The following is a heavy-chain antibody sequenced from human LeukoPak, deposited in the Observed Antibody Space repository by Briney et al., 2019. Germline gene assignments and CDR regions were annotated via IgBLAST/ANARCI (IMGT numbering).Heavy chain of an antibody. CDR2: INWNGGRT. D-gene: IGHD3-10*01. J-gene: IGHJ4*02. V-gene: IGHV3-20*04. CDR3: AGEYYGSGSYYNVGY. CDR1: GFTFDDYG. Sequence: GGSLRLSCAASGFTFDDYGMSWVRQVPGKGLEWVSGINWNGGRTGYADSVKGRFTISRDNAKKSLYVQMNSLRAEDTALYYCAGEYYGSGSYYNVGYWGQGTLVTVSS.